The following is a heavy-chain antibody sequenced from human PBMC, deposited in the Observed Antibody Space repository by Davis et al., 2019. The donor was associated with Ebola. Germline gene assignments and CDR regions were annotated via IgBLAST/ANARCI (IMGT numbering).Heavy chain of an antibody. CDR2: MKPDGIDK. V-gene: IGHV3-7*03. CDR1: RFTLSTYW. CDR3: AGGDSRWSNWYFDL. J-gene: IGHJ2*01. D-gene: IGHD2-15*01. Sequence: PGGSLRLSCAASRFTLSTYWMHWVRQAPGKGLEWVANMKPDGIDKNYVDSVKGRFTISRDNAENSLYLQMNSLRVEDTAVYYCAGGDSRWSNWYFDLWGRGTLVTVSS.